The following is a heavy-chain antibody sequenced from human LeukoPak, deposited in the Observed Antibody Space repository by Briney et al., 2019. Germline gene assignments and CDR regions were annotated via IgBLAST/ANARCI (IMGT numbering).Heavy chain of an antibody. CDR2: IYHSGST. Sequence: SETLSLTCTVSGGSISSGGYYWSWIRQPPGKGLEWIGYIYHSGSTYYNPSLKSRVTISVDRSKNQFSLKLSSVTAADTAVYYCARDHPNIAVAGTYWGQGTLVTVSS. CDR1: GGSISSGGYY. D-gene: IGHD6-19*01. V-gene: IGHV4-30-2*01. J-gene: IGHJ4*02. CDR3: ARDHPNIAVAGTY.